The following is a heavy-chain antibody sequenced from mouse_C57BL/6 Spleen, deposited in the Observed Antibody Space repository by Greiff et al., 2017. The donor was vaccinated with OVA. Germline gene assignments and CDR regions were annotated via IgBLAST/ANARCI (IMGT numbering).Heavy chain of an antibody. CDR1: GYTFTDYY. CDR2: INPYNGGT. D-gene: IGHD2-2*01. J-gene: IGHJ3*01. CDR3: ARGYGYDGSLAY. Sequence: EVQLQQSGPVLVKPGASVKMSCKASGYTFTDYYMNWVKQSHGKSLEWIGVINPYNGGTSYNQKFKGKATLTVDKSSSTAYMELNSLTSEDSAVYYGARGYGYDGSLAYWGQGTLVTVSA. V-gene: IGHV1-19*01.